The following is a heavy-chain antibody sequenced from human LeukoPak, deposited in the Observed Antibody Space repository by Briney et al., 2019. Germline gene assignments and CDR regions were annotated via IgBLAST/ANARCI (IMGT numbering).Heavy chain of an antibody. Sequence: GASVKVSCKASGYTFNGYHIHWVRQAPGQGLEWMGRINPYSGDTNFAQKFQVRVTMTRDTSITTADMDLSSLTPDDTAVYFCARDQGSLTRSWYTGYWGHGTQLTVSS. V-gene: IGHV1-2*06. J-gene: IGHJ4*01. CDR3: ARDQGSLTRSWYTGY. D-gene: IGHD6-13*01. CDR1: GYTFNGYH. CDR2: INPYSGDT.